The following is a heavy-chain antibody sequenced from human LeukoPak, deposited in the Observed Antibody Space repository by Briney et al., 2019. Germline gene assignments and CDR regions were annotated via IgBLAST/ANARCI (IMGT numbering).Heavy chain of an antibody. V-gene: IGHV4-34*01. CDR3: ARGDDFWSGYYPYYFDY. CDR2: INHSGST. D-gene: IGHD3-3*01. Sequence: PSETLSLTCAVYGGSFSGYYWSWIRQPPGRGLEWIGEINHSGSTNYNPSLKSRVTISVDTSKNQFSLKLSSVTAADTAVYYCARGDDFWSGYYPYYFDYWGQGTLVTVSS. CDR1: GGSFSGYY. J-gene: IGHJ4*02.